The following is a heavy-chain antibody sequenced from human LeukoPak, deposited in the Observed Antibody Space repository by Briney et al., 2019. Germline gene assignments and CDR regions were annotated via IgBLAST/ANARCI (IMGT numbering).Heavy chain of an antibody. CDR3: ARLRLMYYYGSGARYYYYYYYMDV. CDR2: IYPGDSDT. Sequence: GESLKISCKGSGYNFTSYWIGWVRQMPGKGLEWMGIIYPGDSDTRYSPSFQGQVTISADKSISTAYLQWSSLKASDTAMYYCARLRLMYYYGSGARYYYYYYYMDVWGKGTTVTVSS. D-gene: IGHD3-10*01. J-gene: IGHJ6*03. CDR1: GYNFTSYW. V-gene: IGHV5-51*01.